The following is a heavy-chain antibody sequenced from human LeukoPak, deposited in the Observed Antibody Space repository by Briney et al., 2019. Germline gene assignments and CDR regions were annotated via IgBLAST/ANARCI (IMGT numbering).Heavy chain of an antibody. D-gene: IGHD1-1*01. V-gene: IGHV4-59*01. CDR3: AGSYNWSDDFDY. CDR1: IDSISSYY. Sequence: SETLSLTCTVSIDSISSYYWSWFRQPPGKGLEWVGYIFYSGSTNYNPSLKSRVTISVDTSKNQLSLKLNSVTAADTAVYYCAGSYNWSDDFDYWGPGTLVTVSS. J-gene: IGHJ4*02. CDR2: IFYSGST.